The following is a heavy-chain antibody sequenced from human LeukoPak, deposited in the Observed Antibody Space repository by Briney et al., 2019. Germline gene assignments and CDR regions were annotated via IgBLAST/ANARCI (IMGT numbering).Heavy chain of an antibody. Sequence: SVKVSCKASGGTFSSYAISWVRQAPGQGLEWMGGIIPIFGTANYAQKFQGRVTITTDESTSTAYMELSSLRSEDTPVYYCASSAPYAALDIWGQGTMVTVSS. J-gene: IGHJ3*02. D-gene: IGHD4-17*01. CDR3: ASSAPYAALDI. V-gene: IGHV1-69*05. CDR1: GGTFSSYA. CDR2: IIPIFGTA.